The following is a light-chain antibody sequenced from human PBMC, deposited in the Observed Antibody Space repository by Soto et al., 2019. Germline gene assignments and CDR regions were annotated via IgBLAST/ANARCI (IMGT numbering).Light chain of an antibody. CDR3: QKYKRAPLT. CDR2: AAS. Sequence: DIQMTQSPSSLSASVGDRVTITCRASQGISNYLAWYQQKPGKVPKLLIYAASTLQSGVPSRFSGSGSGTDFNLNIRSPQPADCATYYFQKYKRAPLTVRQRTKVEIK. J-gene: IGKJ1*01. CDR1: QGISNY. V-gene: IGKV1-27*01.